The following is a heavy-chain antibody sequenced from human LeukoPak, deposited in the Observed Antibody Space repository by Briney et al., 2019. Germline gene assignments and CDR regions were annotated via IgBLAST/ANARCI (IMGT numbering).Heavy chain of an antibody. V-gene: IGHV1-24*01. CDR2: FDPEDGET. Sequence: ASVKVSCKVSGYTLTELSMHWVRHAPGKGLEWMGGFDPEDGETIYAQKFQGRVTMTEDTSTDTAYMELSSLRSEDTAVYYCATSLRGYCSSTSCYFDSNSVSYYYGMDVWGQGTTVTVSS. J-gene: IGHJ6*02. CDR1: GYTLTELS. D-gene: IGHD2-2*01. CDR3: ATSLRGYCSSTSCYFDSNSVSYYYGMDV.